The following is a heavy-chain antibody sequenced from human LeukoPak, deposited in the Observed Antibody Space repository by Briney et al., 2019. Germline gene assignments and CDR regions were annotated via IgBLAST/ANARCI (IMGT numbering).Heavy chain of an antibody. V-gene: IGHV3-48*03. D-gene: IGHD6-19*01. J-gene: IGHJ4*02. CDR3: ASKAGEAVAGTGFDY. Sequence: GASLRLSCAASGFTFSSYEMNWVRQAPGKGLEWVSYISSSGSTIYYADSVKGRFTISRDNAKNSLYLQMNSLRAEDTAVYYCASKAGEAVAGTGFDYWGQGTLVTVSS. CDR1: GFTFSSYE. CDR2: ISSSGSTI.